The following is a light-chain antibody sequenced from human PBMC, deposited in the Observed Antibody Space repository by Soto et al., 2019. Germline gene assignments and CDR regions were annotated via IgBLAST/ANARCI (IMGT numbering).Light chain of an antibody. Sequence: QSVLTQPPSASGSPGQSVTISCTGTRNDVGGFNYVSWYQQHPGKAPKLIIYEVTKRPSGVPDRFSGSKSGNTASLTVSGLQSDDEADYYCSSYVGSNNLLFGGGTKVTVL. J-gene: IGLJ2*01. CDR3: SSYVGSNNLL. CDR2: EVT. V-gene: IGLV2-8*01. CDR1: RNDVGGFNY.